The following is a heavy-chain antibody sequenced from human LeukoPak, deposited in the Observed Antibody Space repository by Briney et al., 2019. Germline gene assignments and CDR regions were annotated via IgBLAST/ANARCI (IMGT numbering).Heavy chain of an antibody. CDR2: INTNTGNP. D-gene: IGHD1-26*01. CDR1: GYTFTSYA. J-gene: IGHJ4*02. Sequence: ASVKVSCKASGYTFTSYAMNWVRQAPGQGLEWMGWINTNTGNPTYAQGFTGRFVFSLDTSVSTAYLQISSLKAEDTAVYYCAREPYSGSYSEDYFDYWGQGTLVTVSS. V-gene: IGHV7-4-1*02. CDR3: AREPYSGSYSEDYFDY.